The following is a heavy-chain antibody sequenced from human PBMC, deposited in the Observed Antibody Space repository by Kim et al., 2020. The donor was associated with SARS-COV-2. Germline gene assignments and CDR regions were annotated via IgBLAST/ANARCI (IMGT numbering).Heavy chain of an antibody. Sequence: GGSLRLSCAASGFTFSDYYMSWIRQAPGKGLEWVSYISSSSSYTNYADSVKGRFTISRDNAKNSLYLQMNSLRAEDTAVYYCARVGYDYVWGSYRDYDDYCGMDVWGQGTTVTVSS. V-gene: IGHV3-11*05. CDR3: ARVGYDYVWGSYRDYDDYCGMDV. D-gene: IGHD3-16*02. CDR1: GFTFSDYY. CDR2: ISSSSSYT. J-gene: IGHJ6*02.